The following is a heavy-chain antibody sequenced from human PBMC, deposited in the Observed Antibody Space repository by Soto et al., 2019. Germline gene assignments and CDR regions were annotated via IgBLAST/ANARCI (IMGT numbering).Heavy chain of an antibody. Sequence: PSETLSLTCTVSGGSIRTTSSFWGWIRQPPGKGLEWIASVYHSGSTHYSPSLKSRVTLSVDTSNNQFSLTLSSVTAADTAVYFCARDFGWFDSWGQGTLVTVSS. CDR1: GGSIRTTSSF. CDR2: VYHSGST. J-gene: IGHJ5*01. CDR3: ARDFGWFDS. D-gene: IGHD3-16*01. V-gene: IGHV4-39*01.